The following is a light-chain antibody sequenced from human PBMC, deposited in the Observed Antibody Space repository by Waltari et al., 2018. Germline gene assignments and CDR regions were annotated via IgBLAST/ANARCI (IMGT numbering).Light chain of an antibody. Sequence: EVVMTQSPATLSVSPGERATLSCRASQSVTSNLAWYQQKPGQAPRLLIYEASTRATGISARFRGSGSGTQFTLTISSLQSEDSAVYYFQQYNRWPPITFGQGTRLEIK. CDR1: QSVTSN. V-gene: IGKV3-15*01. CDR3: QQYNRWPPIT. J-gene: IGKJ5*01. CDR2: EAS.